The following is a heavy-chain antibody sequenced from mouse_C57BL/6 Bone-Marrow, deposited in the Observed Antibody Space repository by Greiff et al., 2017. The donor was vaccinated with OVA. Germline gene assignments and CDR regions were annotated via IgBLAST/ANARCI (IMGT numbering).Heavy chain of an antibody. Sequence: EVQLQQSGAELVRPGASVKLSCTASGFNIKDDYMHWVKQRPEQGLEWIGWIDPENGDTEYASKFQGKATITADTSSNTAYLQLSSLTSEDTAVYYCTTEGYSNYGAWFAYWGQGLWSLSLQ. CDR3: TTEGYSNYGAWFAY. D-gene: IGHD2-5*01. J-gene: IGHJ3*01. V-gene: IGHV14-4*01. CDR1: GFNIKDDY. CDR2: IDPENGDT.